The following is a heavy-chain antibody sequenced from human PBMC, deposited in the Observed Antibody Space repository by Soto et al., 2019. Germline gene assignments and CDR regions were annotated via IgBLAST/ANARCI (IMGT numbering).Heavy chain of an antibody. D-gene: IGHD3-9*01. Sequence: SVKVSCKASGGTFSSYAISWVRQAPGQGLEWMGGIIPIFGTANYAQKFQGRVTITTDESTSTAYMELSSLRSEDTAVYYCARRNNYDILTGYYDYWGQGTLVTVSS. V-gene: IGHV1-69*05. J-gene: IGHJ4*02. CDR2: IIPIFGTA. CDR3: ARRNNYDILTGYYDY. CDR1: GGTFSSYA.